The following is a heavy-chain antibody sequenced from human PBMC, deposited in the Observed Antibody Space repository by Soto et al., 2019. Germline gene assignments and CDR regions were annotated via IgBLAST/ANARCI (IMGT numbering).Heavy chain of an antibody. J-gene: IGHJ4*02. CDR1: GGSISSGGYS. CDR3: ASSNYDSPIPLLY. V-gene: IGHV4-30-2*01. CDR2: IYHSGST. Sequence: SETLSLTCAVSGGSISSGGYSWSWIRQPPGKGLEWIGYIYHSGSTYYNPSLKSRVTISVDRSKNQFSLKLSSVTAADTAVYYCASSNYDSPIPLLYWGQGTLVTVSS. D-gene: IGHD3-22*01.